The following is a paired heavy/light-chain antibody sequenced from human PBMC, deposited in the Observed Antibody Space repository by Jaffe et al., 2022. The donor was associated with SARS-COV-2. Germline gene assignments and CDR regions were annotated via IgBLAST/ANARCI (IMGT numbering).Light chain of an antibody. Sequence: QSVLTQPPSVSAAPGQKVSISCSGSSSSIGNNYVSWYQQFPGTAPKLLIYDNDKRPSGIPDRFSGSKSGTSATLGITGLQTGDEADYYCGSWDDSLTVVFGGGTKLTVL. CDR1: SSSIGNNY. CDR3: GSWDDSLTVV. CDR2: DND. J-gene: IGLJ2*01. V-gene: IGLV1-51*01.
Heavy chain of an antibody. CDR1: GFTFTNAW. V-gene: IGHV3-15*01. J-gene: IGHJ4*02. CDR2: IKSKADGGTT. CDR3: TTHQHGASWYADY. D-gene: IGHD6-13*01. Sequence: EVQLVESGGGLVKPGESLRLSCAASGFTFTNAWMSWVRQPPGKGLEWIGRIKSKADGGTTDSAVYGAPVKGRFTVSRDDSKNTLYLQMNGLKTEDTAVYYCTTHQHGASWYADYWGQGTVVTVSS.